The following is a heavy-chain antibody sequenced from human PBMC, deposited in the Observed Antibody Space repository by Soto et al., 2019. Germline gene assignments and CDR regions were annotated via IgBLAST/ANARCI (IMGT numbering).Heavy chain of an antibody. D-gene: IGHD4-17*01. CDR3: ARESDYGDYFDY. CDR2: INPNSGGT. CDR1: GYTFTGYY. J-gene: IGHJ4*02. Sequence: ASVKVSCTASGYTFTGYYMHWVRQAPGQGLEWMGWINPNSGGTNYAQKFQGRVTMTRDTSISTAYMEPSRLRSDDTAVYYCARESDYGDYFDYWGQGTLVTVSS. V-gene: IGHV1-2*02.